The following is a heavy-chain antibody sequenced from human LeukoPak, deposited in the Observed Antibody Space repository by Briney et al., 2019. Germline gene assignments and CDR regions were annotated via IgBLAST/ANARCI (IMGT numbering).Heavy chain of an antibody. Sequence: SLCLSCAPSGFTLTIYGTDWVRHAQGKGREWVTVMRSVGWTKDYPYTVKSRFTNSRDNSKNPLYLQMNGLRAEDTAVYYCAKELEAQSDYFEYWGQGTLVTVPS. V-gene: IGHV3-30*02. D-gene: IGHD4-11*01. CDR1: GFTLTIYG. CDR3: AKELEAQSDYFEY. CDR2: MRSVGWTK. J-gene: IGHJ4*02.